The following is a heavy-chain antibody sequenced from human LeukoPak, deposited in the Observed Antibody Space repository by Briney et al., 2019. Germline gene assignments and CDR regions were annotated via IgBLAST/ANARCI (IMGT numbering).Heavy chain of an antibody. CDR1: GFTFSSHA. Sequence: PGGSLRLSCVASGFTFSSHAMTWVRQAPGKGLEWVALITHTGGDSYYADSVKGRFAISRDNSKNTLYLEMNDLRAEDTALYFCGKDKTTYNWWEVIESWGQGALVTVSS. V-gene: IGHV3-23*01. J-gene: IGHJ4*02. CDR2: ITHTGGDS. D-gene: IGHD1-1*01. CDR3: GKDKTTYNWWEVIES.